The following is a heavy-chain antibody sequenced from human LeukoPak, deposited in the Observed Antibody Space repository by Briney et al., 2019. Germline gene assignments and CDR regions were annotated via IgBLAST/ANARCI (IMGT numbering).Heavy chain of an antibody. CDR3: ARGRYYLDS. Sequence: GSLRLSCAASGFTFSSYGMHWVRQAPGKGLEWVAVISYDGSNKYFADSVKGRFTISRDNPKNTLYLQMNSLRAEDTAVYYCARGRYYLDSWGQGTLVTVSS. J-gene: IGHJ4*02. D-gene: IGHD1-14*01. V-gene: IGHV3-30*03. CDR2: ISYDGSNK. CDR1: GFTFSSYG.